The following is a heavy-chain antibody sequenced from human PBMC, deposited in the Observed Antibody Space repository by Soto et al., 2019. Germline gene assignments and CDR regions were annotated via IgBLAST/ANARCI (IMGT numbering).Heavy chain of an antibody. CDR1: GDSVSSDSAA. V-gene: IGHV6-1*01. Sequence: QTLSLTCAISGDSVSSDSAAWNWIRQSPSRGLEGLGRTYYGSKWYNDYAVSVKSRITINPDTSTNQFSLQLKSVTPEDTAVYYCAWSPPVIGANWFDLWGPGTLVTVS. J-gene: IGHJ5*02. CDR3: AWSPPVIGANWFDL. CDR2: TYYGSKWYN. D-gene: IGHD1-26*01.